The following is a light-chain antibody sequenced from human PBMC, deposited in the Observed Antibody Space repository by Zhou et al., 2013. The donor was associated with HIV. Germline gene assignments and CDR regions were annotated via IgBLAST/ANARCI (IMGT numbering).Light chain of an antibody. Sequence: QSALTQPASVSGSPGQSITISCTGTSSDVGSYNLVSWYQQHPGKAPKLIIYEVNKRPSGLSNRFSGSKSGNTASLTISGLQAEDEADYYCCSYAGSSTSWVFGGGTKLTV. CDR2: EVN. V-gene: IGLV2-23*02. CDR1: SSDVGSYNL. CDR3: CSYAGSSTSWV. J-gene: IGLJ3*02.